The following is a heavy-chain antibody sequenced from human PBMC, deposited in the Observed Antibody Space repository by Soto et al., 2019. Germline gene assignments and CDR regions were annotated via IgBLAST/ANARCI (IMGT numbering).Heavy chain of an antibody. CDR2: IRGRAKKYAT. D-gene: IGHD4-17*01. Sequence: EVPLVESGGDWVHPGGSLKLSCTGLGFNFSGSALHWVRQPSGKGLEWVGRIRGRAKKYATSYATSVRGRFSLSRDDSKNTAFLQMNSLRDEDTGVYFCCGRGGDSLQDIWGQGTLVTVSS. CDR3: CGRGGDSLQDI. V-gene: IGHV3-73*01. CDR1: GFNFSGSA. J-gene: IGHJ4*02.